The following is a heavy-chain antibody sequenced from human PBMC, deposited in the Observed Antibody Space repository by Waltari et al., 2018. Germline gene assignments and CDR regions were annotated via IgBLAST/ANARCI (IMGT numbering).Heavy chain of an antibody. CDR1: GYTFTDYY. Sequence: VQLVQSGAEVKKPGATVKISCKVSGYTFTDYYMHWVRQAPGQGLEWMGRINPNSGGTNYAQKFQGRVTMTRDTSISTAYMELSRLRSDDTAVYYCARGRVAGRLFDYWGQGTLVTVSS. CDR3: ARGRVAGRLFDY. V-gene: IGHV1-2*06. CDR2: INPNSGGT. J-gene: IGHJ4*02. D-gene: IGHD6-19*01.